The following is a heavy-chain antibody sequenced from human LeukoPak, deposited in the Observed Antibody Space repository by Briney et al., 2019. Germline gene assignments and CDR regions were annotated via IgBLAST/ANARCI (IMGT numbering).Heavy chain of an antibody. CDR3: ARDHPTYYYGSGYQGYAFDI. J-gene: IGHJ3*02. CDR1: GDSVSSNSAA. V-gene: IGHV6-1*01. CDR2: TYYRSKWYN. D-gene: IGHD3-10*01. Sequence: SQTLSLTCAISGDSVSSNSAAWNWIRQSPSRGLEWLGRTYYRSKWYNDYAVSVKSRITINPDTSKNQFSLQLNSVTPEDTAVYYCARDHPTYYYGSGYQGYAFDIRGQGTMVTVSS.